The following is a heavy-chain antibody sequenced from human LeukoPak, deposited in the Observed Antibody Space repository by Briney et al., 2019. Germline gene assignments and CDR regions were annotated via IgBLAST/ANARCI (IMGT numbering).Heavy chain of an antibody. CDR1: GFEFSTYA. J-gene: IGHJ5*02. D-gene: IGHD5-12*01. CDR2: ISTMSNYI. CDR3: SRDRLGGLDL. Sequence: GGSLRLSCAASGFEFSTYAINWVRQAPGKGQEWVSSISTMSNYIFYGDSVKGRFTISRDNAKNSVYLQMNSLRPEDTAVYYCSRDRLGGLDLWGQGTLVTVSS. V-gene: IGHV3-21*01.